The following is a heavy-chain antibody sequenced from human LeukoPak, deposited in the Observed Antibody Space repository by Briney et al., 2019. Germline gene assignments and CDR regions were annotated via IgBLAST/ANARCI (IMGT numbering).Heavy chain of an antibody. CDR1: GYTFTGYY. D-gene: IGHD6-13*01. V-gene: IGHV1-2*02. CDR3: ARIKWAAATD. Sequence: GASVKVSCKAAGYTFTGYYIHWVRQAPGQGLEWMGWINPNSGDTNYAQNFQGRVTMTRDTSINTAYMELNTLRSDDTAVYYCARIKWAAATDWGQGTLVAVSS. CDR2: INPNSGDT. J-gene: IGHJ4*02.